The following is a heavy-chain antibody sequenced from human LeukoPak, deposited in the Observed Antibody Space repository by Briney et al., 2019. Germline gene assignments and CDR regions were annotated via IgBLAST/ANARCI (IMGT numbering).Heavy chain of an antibody. J-gene: IGHJ4*02. D-gene: IGHD6-6*01. CDR1: GFTFSDYY. Sequence: GGSLRLSCAASGFTFSDYYMSWIRQAPGKGLEWVSAISGSGGSTYYADSVKGRFTISRDNSKNTLYLQMNGLRAEDTAVYYCAKGMEYSSSQGVFDYWGQGTLVTVSS. CDR3: AKGMEYSSSQGVFDY. CDR2: ISGSGGST. V-gene: IGHV3-23*01.